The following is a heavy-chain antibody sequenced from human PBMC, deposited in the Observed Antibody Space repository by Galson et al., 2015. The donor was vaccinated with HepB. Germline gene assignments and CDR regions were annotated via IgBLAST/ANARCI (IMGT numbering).Heavy chain of an antibody. V-gene: IGHV2-70*04. J-gene: IGHJ6*02. CDR1: GFSLSTSVMR. CDR3: ARSKSYYYYGMDV. CDR2: IDWDDDK. Sequence: PALVKPTQTPTLTCTFFGFSLSTSVMRVSWIRQPPGKALEWLARIDWDDDKFYSTSLKTRLTISKDTSKNQVVLTMTNMDPVDTATYYCARSKSYYYYGMDVWGQGTTVTVSS.